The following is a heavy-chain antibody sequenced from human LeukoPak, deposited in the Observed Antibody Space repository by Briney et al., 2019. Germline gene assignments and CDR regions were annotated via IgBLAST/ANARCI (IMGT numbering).Heavy chain of an antibody. CDR1: GYSISSGYY. CDR2: IYYTGST. Sequence: PSETLSLTCTVSGYSISSGYYWGWIRQPPGKGLEWIGSIYYTGSTYYNPSLKSRVTISVDTSKNQFSLKLTSVTAADTAVYYCARHVGTISMVRGVSGRDYWGQGTLVTVSS. CDR3: ARHVGTISMVRGVSGRDY. J-gene: IGHJ4*02. V-gene: IGHV4-38-2*02. D-gene: IGHD3-10*01.